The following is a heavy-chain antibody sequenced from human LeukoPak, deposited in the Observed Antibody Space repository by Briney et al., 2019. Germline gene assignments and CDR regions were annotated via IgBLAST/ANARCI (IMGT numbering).Heavy chain of an antibody. CDR3: ARGRMVYAPVDY. J-gene: IGHJ4*02. CDR2: IYTSGST. CDR1: GDSISSGNSY. Sequence: SQTLSLTCTVSGDSISSGNSYWSWIRQPAGKGLEWIGRIYTSGSTNYNPSLKSRVTISVDTSKNQFSLKLSSVTAADTAVYYCARGRMVYAPVDYWGQGTLVTVSS. D-gene: IGHD2-8*01. V-gene: IGHV4-61*02.